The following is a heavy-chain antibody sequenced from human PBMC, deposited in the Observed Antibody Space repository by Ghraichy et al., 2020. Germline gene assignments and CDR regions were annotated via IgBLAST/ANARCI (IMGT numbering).Heavy chain of an antibody. V-gene: IGHV3-7*01. D-gene: IGHD3-22*01. J-gene: IGHJ4*02. Sequence: GSLRLSCAASGFTFSSYWMSWVRQAPGKGLEWVANIKRDGSEKYYVDSVKGRFTISRDNAKNSLYLQMNSLRAEDTAVYYCARGGYYDSSGPRSFFDCWGQGTLVTVSS. CDR2: IKRDGSEK. CDR1: GFTFSSYW. CDR3: ARGGYYDSSGPRSFFDC.